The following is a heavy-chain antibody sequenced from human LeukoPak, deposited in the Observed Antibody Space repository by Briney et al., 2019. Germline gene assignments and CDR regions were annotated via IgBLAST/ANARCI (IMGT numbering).Heavy chain of an antibody. CDR2: IYTSGST. CDR3: ARDPDTAMVTWGGGFDY. CDR1: GGSISTYY. J-gene: IGHJ4*02. D-gene: IGHD5-18*01. Sequence: ASETLSLTCTVSGGSISTYYWSWIRQSAGKGLEWIGRIYTSGSTDYNPSLKSRVTISVDTSKNQFSLKLSSVTAADTAVYYCARDPDTAMVTWGGGFDYWGQGTLVTVSS. V-gene: IGHV4-4*07.